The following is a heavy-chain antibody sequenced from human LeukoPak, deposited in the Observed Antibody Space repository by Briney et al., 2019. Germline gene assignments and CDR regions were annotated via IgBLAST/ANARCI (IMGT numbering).Heavy chain of an antibody. D-gene: IGHD6-6*01. CDR1: GFTFSTYW. Sequence: GGSLRLSCAASGFTFSTYWMSWVRQAPGKGLEWVANIKQDGSDKYYVDSVKGRFTISRDNAENSLYLQMNSLRAEDTAVYYCARDRGFEYSDTGSFDYWGQGTLVTVSS. J-gene: IGHJ4*02. CDR3: ARDRGFEYSDTGSFDY. CDR2: IKQDGSDK. V-gene: IGHV3-7*01.